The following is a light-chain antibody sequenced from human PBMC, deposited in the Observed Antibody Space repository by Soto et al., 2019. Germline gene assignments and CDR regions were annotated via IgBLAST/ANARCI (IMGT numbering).Light chain of an antibody. CDR1: QDISNY. J-gene: IGKJ5*01. V-gene: IGKV1-33*01. Sequence: DIQMTQSPSSLSASVVDRVTITCQACQDISNYLNWYQQKLGKAPKLLIYDASNLETGVPSRFSGSGSGTDFTFTISSLQPEDIATYYCQQYSHLITFGQGTRLEIK. CDR2: DAS. CDR3: QQYSHLIT.